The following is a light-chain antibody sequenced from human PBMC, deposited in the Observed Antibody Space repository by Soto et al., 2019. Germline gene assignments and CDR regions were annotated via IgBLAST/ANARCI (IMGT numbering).Light chain of an antibody. CDR1: SADVSTSNF. CDR2: DFT. Sequence: QSALTQPASVSGSPGQSITISCTGTSADVSTSNFVSWYQHHPGKGPRLILYDFTHRPSGISDRFSGSKSGDTASLTISGLRAEDEADYYCASYRSGPLYVFGTGTKLTVL. V-gene: IGLV2-14*03. J-gene: IGLJ1*01. CDR3: ASYRSGPLYV.